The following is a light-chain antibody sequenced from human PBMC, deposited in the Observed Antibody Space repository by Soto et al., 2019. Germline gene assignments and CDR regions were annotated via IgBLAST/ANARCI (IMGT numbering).Light chain of an antibody. CDR1: QGISSW. Sequence: DIQMTQSPSSVSASVGDRVTITCRASQGISSWLVWYQQKPGKAPKLLIYAASSLQSGVPSRFSGSGSGTDFTLTISSLQPEDFATDYCQQANSFPPTFGQGTKLEIK. CDR3: QQANSFPPT. V-gene: IGKV1D-12*01. J-gene: IGKJ2*01. CDR2: AAS.